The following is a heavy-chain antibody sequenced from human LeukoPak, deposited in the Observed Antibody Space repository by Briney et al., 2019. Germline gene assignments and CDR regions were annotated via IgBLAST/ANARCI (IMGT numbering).Heavy chain of an antibody. Sequence: GGSLRLSCAASGFTFSSYWMSWVRQAPGKGLEWVANIKQDGSEKYYVDSVKGRFTISRDNAKNSLYLQMNSLRAEDTAVYYCAREYNRVFSRRAPQMNVAFDIWGQGTMVTVSS. CDR1: GFTFSSYW. V-gene: IGHV3-7*01. CDR3: AREYNRVFSRRAPQMNVAFDI. CDR2: IKQDGSEK. J-gene: IGHJ3*02. D-gene: IGHD2-8*01.